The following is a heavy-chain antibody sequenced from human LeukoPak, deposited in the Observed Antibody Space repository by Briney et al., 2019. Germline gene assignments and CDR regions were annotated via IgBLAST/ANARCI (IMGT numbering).Heavy chain of an antibody. J-gene: IGHJ6*04. V-gene: IGHV4-4*02. CDR2: IYHSGST. D-gene: IGHD3-10*01. CDR3: ASYGSGSYYYGMDV. CDR1: GGSISSSNW. Sequence: PSGTLSLTCAVSGGSISSSNWWSWVRQPPGKGLEWIGEIYHSGSTNYNPSLKSRVTISVDKSKNQFSLKLSSVTAADMAVYYCASYGSGSYYYGMDVWGKGTTVTVSS.